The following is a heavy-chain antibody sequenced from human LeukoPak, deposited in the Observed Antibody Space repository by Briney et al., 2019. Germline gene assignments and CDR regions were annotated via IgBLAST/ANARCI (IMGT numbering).Heavy chain of an antibody. J-gene: IGHJ4*02. CDR2: ISGGGGST. V-gene: IGHV3-23*01. D-gene: IGHD2-2*01. Sequence: GGSLRLSCAASGFTFSSYAMSWVRQAPGKGLEWVSAISGGGGSTYYADSVKGRFTISRDNSKNTLYLQMNSLRAEDTAVYYCAKGRELLWRTYYFDYWGQGTLVTVSS. CDR1: GFTFSSYA. CDR3: AKGRELLWRTYYFDY.